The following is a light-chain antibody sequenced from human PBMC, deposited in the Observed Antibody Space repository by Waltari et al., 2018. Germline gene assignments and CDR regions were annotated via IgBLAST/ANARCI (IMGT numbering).Light chain of an antibody. V-gene: IGLV1-40*01. CDR1: SSNIGAGSD. CDR2: ANK. CDR3: QSYDSSLSASV. Sequence: QSGLTQPPSVSGAPGQRVPISCPGSSSNIGAGSDVHWYQLLPGTAPKLLIYANKNRPSGVPDRFSGSKSGTSASLAITGLQVEDEADYYCQSYDSSLSASVFGGGTKLTVL. J-gene: IGLJ3*02.